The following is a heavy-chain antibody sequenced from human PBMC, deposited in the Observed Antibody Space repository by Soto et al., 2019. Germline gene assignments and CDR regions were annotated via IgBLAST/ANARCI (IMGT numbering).Heavy chain of an antibody. D-gene: IGHD4-17*01. CDR2: IYPGDSDT. CDR3: ARHRGTTVTLENYYYYYMDV. Sequence: GESLKISCKGSGYSFTSYWIGWVRQMPGKGLEWMGIIYPGDSDTRYSPSFQGQVTISADKSISTAYLQWSSLKASDTAMYYCARHRGTTVTLENYYYYYMDVWGKGTTVTVSS. J-gene: IGHJ6*03. CDR1: GYSFTSYW. V-gene: IGHV5-51*01.